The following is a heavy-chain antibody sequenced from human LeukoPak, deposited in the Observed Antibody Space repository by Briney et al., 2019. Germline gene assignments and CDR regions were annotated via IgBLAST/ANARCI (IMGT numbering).Heavy chain of an antibody. D-gene: IGHD6-13*01. J-gene: IGHJ3*02. CDR3: ARDYVSSSWSRDAFDI. V-gene: IGHV3-21*01. Sequence: GGSLRLSCAASGFTFSSYSMNWVRQAPGKGLEWVSSISSSSSYIYYADSAKGRFTISRDNAKNSLYLQMNSLRAEDTAVYYCARDYVSSSWSRDAFDIWGQGTMVTVSS. CDR2: ISSSSSYI. CDR1: GFTFSSYS.